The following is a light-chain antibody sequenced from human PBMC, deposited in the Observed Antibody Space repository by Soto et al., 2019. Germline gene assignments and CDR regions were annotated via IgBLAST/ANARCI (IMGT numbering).Light chain of an antibody. CDR2: DAS. CDR1: QSVSSY. J-gene: IGKJ2*01. Sequence: EIVLTQSPATLSLSPGERATLSCRASQSVSSYLAWYQQKPGQAPRLLIYDASNRATGIPARFSGSGSGTDLTLNISSLEPEDFAVYYCQQRSNWPPGYTFGQGTKLEIK. V-gene: IGKV3-11*01. CDR3: QQRSNWPPGYT.